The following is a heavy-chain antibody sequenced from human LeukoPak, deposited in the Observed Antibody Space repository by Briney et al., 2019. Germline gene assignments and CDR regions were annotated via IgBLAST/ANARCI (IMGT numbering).Heavy chain of an antibody. CDR2: INWNGGST. J-gene: IGHJ3*02. Sequence: GGSLRLSCAASGFTFDDYGMSWVRLAPGKALEWVSGINWNGGSTGYADSVRGRFTISRDNAKNSLYLQMNSLRAEDTAFYYCARNYYDTSYSHAFDIWGQGTMVTVSS. V-gene: IGHV3-20*04. CDR1: GFTFDDYG. CDR3: ARNYYDTSYSHAFDI. D-gene: IGHD3-22*01.